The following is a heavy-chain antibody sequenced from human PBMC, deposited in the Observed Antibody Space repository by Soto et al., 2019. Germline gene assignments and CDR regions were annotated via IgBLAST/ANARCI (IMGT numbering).Heavy chain of an antibody. Sequence: QVQLVQSGSESMQPGASVKVSCKGSGYNFNSHSINWLRQAPGQGLEWMGWINPNTGNPTYEQGFTGRFVFSVDTSVSTVYLQSPSLKSSDSAGYFCARDRTSVGFGFWCQGILVTVSS. CDR1: GYNFNSHS. D-gene: IGHD1-26*01. CDR2: INPNTGNP. J-gene: IGHJ4*02. V-gene: IGHV7-4-1*01. CDR3: ARDRTSVGFGF.